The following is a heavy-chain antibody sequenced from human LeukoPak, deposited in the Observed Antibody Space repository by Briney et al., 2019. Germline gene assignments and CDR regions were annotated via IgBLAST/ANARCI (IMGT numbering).Heavy chain of an antibody. CDR1: GFTFSAYW. J-gene: IGHJ4*02. V-gene: IGHV3-7*03. CDR2: IKEDGSKK. Sequence: GGSLRLSCAASGFTFSAYWMSWVRQAPGKGLEWVASIKEDGSKKYYMDSVKGRFTISRDNAQKSLYREMNSPRVEDTAVYYCARAVTSTEGYWGQETLVTVSS. CDR3: ARAVTSTEGY.